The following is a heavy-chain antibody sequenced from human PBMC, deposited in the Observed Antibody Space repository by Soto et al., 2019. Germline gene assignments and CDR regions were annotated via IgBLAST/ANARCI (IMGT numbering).Heavy chain of an antibody. CDR3: AKDGGPVYCNSPGCSAKHFDY. Sequence: SSETLSLTCTVSGGSISSSIYYGGWIRQPPRKGLELIGSIFYSGSTYYNPSPKSRFTISRDNSKNTLYLQTNNLRHEDTAVYYCAKDGGPVYCNSPGCSAKHFDYWGQGTLVTVSS. CDR2: IFYSGST. D-gene: IGHD2-2*01. CDR1: GGSISSSIYY. V-gene: IGHV4-39*02. J-gene: IGHJ4*02.